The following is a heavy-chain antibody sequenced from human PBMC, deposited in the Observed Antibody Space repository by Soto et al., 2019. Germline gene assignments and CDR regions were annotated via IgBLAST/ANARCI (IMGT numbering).Heavy chain of an antibody. CDR3: ARDGNFITIFGVVINYYGMDV. D-gene: IGHD3-3*01. V-gene: IGHV3-7*01. J-gene: IGHJ6*02. CDR1: GFTFSSYW. CDR2: IKQDGSEK. Sequence: GGSLRLSCAASGFTFSSYWMSWVRQAPGKGLEWVANIKQDGSEKYYEDSVKGRFTISRDNAKNSLYLQMNSLRAEDTAVYYCARDGNFITIFGVVINYYGMDVWGQGTTVTVSS.